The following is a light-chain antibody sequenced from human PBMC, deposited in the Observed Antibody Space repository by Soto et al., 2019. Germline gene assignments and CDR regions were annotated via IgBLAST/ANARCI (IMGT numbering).Light chain of an antibody. CDR2: DNI. Sequence: VLTQPPSVSGAPGQRVTISCTGSSSNIGAGYAVHWYQQLPGTAPKLLIYDNINRPSGVPDRFSGSKSGTSASLAITGLQAEDEADYYCQSYDSSLDYVFGTGTKVT. CDR3: QSYDSSLDYV. CDR1: SSNIGAGYA. J-gene: IGLJ1*01. V-gene: IGLV1-40*01.